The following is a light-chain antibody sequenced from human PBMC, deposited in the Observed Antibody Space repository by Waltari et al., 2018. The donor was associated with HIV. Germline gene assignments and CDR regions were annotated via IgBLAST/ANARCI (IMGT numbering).Light chain of an antibody. CDR3: ATWDDSLNGHVV. CDR2: TNT. J-gene: IGLJ2*01. CDR1: SSNIGDTT. V-gene: IGLV1-44*01. Sequence: QSVLTPPPSASGTPGQRVTISCSGSSSNIGDTTVNWYQQLPGTAPKLLSYTNTQRPSGVPDRFSGSKSGTSASLAISGLQSEDEADYYCATWDDSLNGHVVFGGGTKLTVL.